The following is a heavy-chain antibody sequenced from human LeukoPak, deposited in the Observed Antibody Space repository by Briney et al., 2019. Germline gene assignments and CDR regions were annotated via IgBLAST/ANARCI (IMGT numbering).Heavy chain of an antibody. J-gene: IGHJ4*01. CDR2: IKQDGGEK. CDR1: GFTFSSYW. CDR3: ARDGTAAGIYFDL. V-gene: IGHV3-7*01. Sequence: PGGSLRLSCAVPGFTFSSYWMNWVRQAPGKGLEWVASIKQDGGEKSYVDSVKGRFTISRDNAKNSLYLRMSSLRAEDTAEYYCARDGTAAGIYFDLWGQGTLVTVSS. D-gene: IGHD6-13*01.